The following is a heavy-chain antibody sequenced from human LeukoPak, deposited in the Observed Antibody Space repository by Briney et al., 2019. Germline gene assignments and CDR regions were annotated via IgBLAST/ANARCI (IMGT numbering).Heavy chain of an antibody. CDR2: IYYSGST. D-gene: IGHD2-21*01. V-gene: IGHV4-39*01. CDR1: GGSISSSSYY. Sequence: RTSETLSLTCTVSGGSISSSSYYWGWIRQPPGKGLEWIGSIYYSGSTYYNPSLRSRVTISVDTSKNQFSLKLNSVTAADTAVYYCARSVHISAPFDVWGQGTLVTVSS. CDR3: ARSVHISAPFDV. J-gene: IGHJ4*02.